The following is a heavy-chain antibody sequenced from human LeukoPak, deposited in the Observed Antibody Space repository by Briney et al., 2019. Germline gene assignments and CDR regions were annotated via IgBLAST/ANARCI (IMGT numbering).Heavy chain of an antibody. J-gene: IGHJ3*02. CDR3: ASFSGSPDAFDI. D-gene: IGHD6-13*01. CDR1: GDSVSSNSAT. CDR2: TYYRSKWYN. Sequence: SQTLSLTRAISGDSVSSNSATWNWMRQSPSRGLEWLGRTYYRSKWYNDYAVSVKSRITINPDTSKNQFSLQLNSVTPEDTAVYYCASFSGSPDAFDIWGQGTMVIVSS. V-gene: IGHV6-1*01.